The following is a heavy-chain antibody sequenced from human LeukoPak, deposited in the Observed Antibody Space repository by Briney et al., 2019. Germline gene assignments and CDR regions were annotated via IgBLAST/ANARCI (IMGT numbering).Heavy chain of an antibody. V-gene: IGHV4-59*01. D-gene: IGHD5-24*01. J-gene: IGHJ4*02. CDR1: GGSIGSYY. Sequence: PSETLSLTCTVSGGSIGSYYWNWIRQPPGKGLEWIGYIYYSESTNYNPSLKSRATISVDTSKSQFSLKVSSVTAADTAVYYCARSKDGFNADYWGQGILVTVSS. CDR3: ARSKDGFNADY. CDR2: IYYSEST.